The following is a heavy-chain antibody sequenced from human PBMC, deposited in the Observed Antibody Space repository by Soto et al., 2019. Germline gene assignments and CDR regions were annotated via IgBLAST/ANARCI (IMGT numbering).Heavy chain of an antibody. J-gene: IGHJ5*02. CDR2: ISYDGSNK. CDR1: GFTFSSNG. Sequence: GGSLRLSCAASGFTFSSNGMHWVRQAPGKGLEWVAVISYDGSNKYYADSVKGRFTISRDNSKNTLYLQMNSLRAEDTAVYYCAKGGGDTALSPWLDPWGQGTLVTVSS. V-gene: IGHV3-30*18. D-gene: IGHD5-18*01. CDR3: AKGGGDTALSPWLDP.